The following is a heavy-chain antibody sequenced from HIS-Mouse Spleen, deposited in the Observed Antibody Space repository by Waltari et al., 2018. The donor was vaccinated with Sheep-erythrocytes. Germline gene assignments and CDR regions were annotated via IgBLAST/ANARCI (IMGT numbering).Heavy chain of an antibody. V-gene: IGHV1-69*04. CDR3: AQTGATTPHFDY. Sequence: QVQLVQSGAEVKKPGSSVKVSCKASGGTFSSYAISWVRQAPGQGLEWMGRIIPSLGIANNARKFQGRVTITADKSPSTAYMELSSLRSEDTAVYYCAQTGATTPHFDYWGQGTLVTVSS. D-gene: IGHD1-26*01. CDR2: IIPSLGIA. J-gene: IGHJ4*02. CDR1: GGTFSSYA.